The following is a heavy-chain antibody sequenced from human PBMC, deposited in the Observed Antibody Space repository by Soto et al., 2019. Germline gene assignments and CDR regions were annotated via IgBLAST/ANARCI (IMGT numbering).Heavy chain of an antibody. J-gene: IGHJ4*02. CDR1: GFSLSTSGVG. V-gene: IGHV2-5*02. Sequence: QITLKESGPTLVKPTQTLTLTCTFSGFSLSTSGVGVGWIRQPPGKALEWLALIYWDDDKRYSPSLKSRLTITKDTSKNQVVLTMTNMDPVDTATYYCAHRRAWNYGGYFDYWGQGTLVTVSS. CDR2: IYWDDDK. D-gene: IGHD1-7*01. CDR3: AHRRAWNYGGYFDY.